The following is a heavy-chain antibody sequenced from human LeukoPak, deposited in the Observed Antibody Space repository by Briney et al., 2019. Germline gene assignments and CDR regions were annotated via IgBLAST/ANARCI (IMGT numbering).Heavy chain of an antibody. Sequence: SETLSLTCAVYGGSFSGYYWNWIRQPPGKGLEWIGEINHSGSTNYNPSLKSRVTISVDTSKNQFSLKLSSVTAADTAVYYCARGVYIAAAQYAYWGQGTLVTVSS. J-gene: IGHJ4*02. CDR2: INHSGST. D-gene: IGHD6-13*01. CDR1: GGSFSGYY. V-gene: IGHV4-34*01. CDR3: ARGVYIAAAQYAY.